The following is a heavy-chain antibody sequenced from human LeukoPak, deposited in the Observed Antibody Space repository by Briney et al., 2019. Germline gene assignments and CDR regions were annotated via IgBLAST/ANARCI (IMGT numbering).Heavy chain of an antibody. D-gene: IGHD4-11*01. CDR2: IKSKTDGGTT. Sequence: AGGSLRLSCAASGFSLSNAWMSWVRQAPGKGLGWVGCIKSKTDGGTTDYAAPVKGRFTISRDDSKNTLYLQMNSLRADDTAVYYCARDIWRSDYTNPDYWGQGTLVTVSS. J-gene: IGHJ4*02. V-gene: IGHV3-15*01. CDR3: ARDIWRSDYTNPDY. CDR1: GFSLSNAW.